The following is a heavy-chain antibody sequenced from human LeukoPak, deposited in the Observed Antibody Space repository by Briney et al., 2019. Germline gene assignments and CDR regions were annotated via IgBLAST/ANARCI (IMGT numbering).Heavy chain of an antibody. CDR3: AKTLAISSSGWLYYFDY. CDR2: ISGSGGST. V-gene: IGHV3-23*01. CDR1: GFTFSSYG. D-gene: IGHD6-19*01. J-gene: IGHJ4*02. Sequence: QSGGSLRLSCAASGFTFSSYGMSWVRQAPGKGLEWVSAISGSGGSTYYADSVKGRFTISRDNSKNTLYLQMNSLRAEDTAVYYCAKTLAISSSGWLYYFDYWGQGTLVTVSS.